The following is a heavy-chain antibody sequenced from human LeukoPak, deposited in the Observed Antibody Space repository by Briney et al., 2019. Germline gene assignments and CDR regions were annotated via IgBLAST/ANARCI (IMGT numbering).Heavy chain of an antibody. Sequence: GGSLRLSCAASGFTFSTYVMTWVRQAPGKGLEWVSAIGRSALNTYYTDSVKGRFTISRDNSINALYLQMNSLRADDTAVYYCAMGYTDYDPPDYWGRGTLSPSPQ. CDR2: IGRSALNT. CDR3: AMGYTDYDPPDY. D-gene: IGHD5-12*01. J-gene: IGHJ4*02. V-gene: IGHV3-23*05. CDR1: GFTFSTYV.